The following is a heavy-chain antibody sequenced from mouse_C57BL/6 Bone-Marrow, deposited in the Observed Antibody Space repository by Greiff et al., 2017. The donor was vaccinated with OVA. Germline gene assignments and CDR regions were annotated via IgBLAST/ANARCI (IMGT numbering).Heavy chain of an antibody. CDR2: ISSGSSTI. V-gene: IGHV5-17*01. CDR3: ARPYYYGSSYLYYAMDY. Sequence: EVQVVESGGGLVKPGGSLKLSCAASGFTFSDYGMHWVRQAPEKGLEWVAYISSGSSTIYYADTVKGRFTISRDNAKNTLFLQMTSLRSEDTAMYYCARPYYYGSSYLYYAMDYWGQGTSVTVSS. J-gene: IGHJ4*01. CDR1: GFTFSDYG. D-gene: IGHD1-1*01.